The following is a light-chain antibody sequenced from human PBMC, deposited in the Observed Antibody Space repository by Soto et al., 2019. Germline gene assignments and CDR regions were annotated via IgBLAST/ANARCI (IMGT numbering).Light chain of an antibody. CDR1: QSVRAY. J-gene: IGKJ5*01. CDR2: DAS. Sequence: IVLTQSPDTLSLSPGERATLSCRASQSVRAYLAWYQQKPGQAPRLLIYDASSRATGIPARFSGRGSGTDFTLTISSLEPEDFGVYYCQQRSSWPLTFGGGTRLEIK. CDR3: QQRSSWPLT. V-gene: IGKV3-11*01.